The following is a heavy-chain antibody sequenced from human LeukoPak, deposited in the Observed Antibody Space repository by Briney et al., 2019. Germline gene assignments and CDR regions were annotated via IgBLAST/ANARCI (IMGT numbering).Heavy chain of an antibody. J-gene: IGHJ4*02. CDR3: AREPTAMIL. CDR2: ISSSSTYI. Sequence: GGSLRLSCAASGFTFSIYSMNWVRQTPGKGLEWVSSISSSSTYIYYADSVKGRFTISRDNAKNSLYLQMNSLRVEDTAVYYCAREPTAMILWGQGTLVTVSS. D-gene: IGHD5-18*01. V-gene: IGHV3-21*01. CDR1: GFTFSIYS.